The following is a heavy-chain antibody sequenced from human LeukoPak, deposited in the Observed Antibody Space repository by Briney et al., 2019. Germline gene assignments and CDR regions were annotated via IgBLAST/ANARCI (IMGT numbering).Heavy chain of an antibody. CDR3: ARDRAGDSFDI. Sequence: PSETLSLTCTVSGASISSGNYYWTWIRQPAGKRLEWIGRIHTSGSTNYNPSLKSRVAISIDTSKNQFSLNLNSVTAAETAIYYCARDRAGDSFDIWGQGAMVTVSA. CDR1: GASISSGNYY. CDR2: IHTSGST. J-gene: IGHJ3*02. D-gene: IGHD7-27*01. V-gene: IGHV4-61*02.